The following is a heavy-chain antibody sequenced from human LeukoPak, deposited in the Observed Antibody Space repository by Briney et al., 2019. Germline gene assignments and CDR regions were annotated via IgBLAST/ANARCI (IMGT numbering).Heavy chain of an antibody. J-gene: IGHJ6*04. CDR2: ISSSSSYI. D-gene: IGHD3-10*02. V-gene: IGHV3-21*01. Sequence: GGSLRLSCAASGFTFSSYSMNWVHQAPGKGLEWVSSISSSSSYIYYADSVKGRFTISRDNAKNSLYLQMNSLRVDVTAVYYCAELGITMIGGVWGKGTTVTISS. CDR1: GFTFSSYS. CDR3: AELGITMIGGV.